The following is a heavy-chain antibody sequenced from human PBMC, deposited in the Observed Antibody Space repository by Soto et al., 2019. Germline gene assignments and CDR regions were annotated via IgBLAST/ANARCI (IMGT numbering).Heavy chain of an antibody. CDR1: GFTFSSYA. Sequence: EVQLLESGGGLVQPGGSLRLSCAASGFTFSSYAMSWVRQAPGKGLEWVSAISGSGGSTYYADSVKGRFTISRDNSKNTLYLQMNSLRAEDTAVYYCAKDLLPYYDSSGSVSNFDYWGQGTLVTVSS. J-gene: IGHJ4*02. CDR3: AKDLLPYYDSSGSVSNFDY. CDR2: ISGSGGST. D-gene: IGHD3-22*01. V-gene: IGHV3-23*01.